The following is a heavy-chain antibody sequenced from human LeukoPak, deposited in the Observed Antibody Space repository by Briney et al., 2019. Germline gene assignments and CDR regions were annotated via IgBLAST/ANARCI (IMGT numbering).Heavy chain of an antibody. CDR2: IPYDGSNN. D-gene: IGHD5-18*01. V-gene: IGHV3-30*18. J-gene: IGHJ4*02. Sequence: GRSLRLSCAASGFTFSAYGMHWVRQAPGKGLEWVVVIPYDGSNNYYADSVKGRFTISRDNSKNTLYLQMNSLRAEDTAVYYCAKEKLTGHTYGNFDCWGQGTLVTVSS. CDR1: GFTFSAYG. CDR3: AKEKLTGHTYGNFDC.